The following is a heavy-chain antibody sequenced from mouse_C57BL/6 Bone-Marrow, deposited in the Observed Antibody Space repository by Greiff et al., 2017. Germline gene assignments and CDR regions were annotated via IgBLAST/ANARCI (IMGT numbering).Heavy chain of an antibody. Sequence: EVHLVESEGGLVQPGSSMKLSCTASGFTFSDYYMAWVRQVPEKGLEWVANINYDGSSTYYLDSLKSRFIISRDNAKNILYLQMSSLKSEDTATYDCAREGATVVGGWYFDVWGTGTTVTVSS. D-gene: IGHD1-1*01. J-gene: IGHJ1*03. CDR1: GFTFSDYY. CDR2: INYDGSST. CDR3: AREGATVVGGWYFDV. V-gene: IGHV5-16*01.